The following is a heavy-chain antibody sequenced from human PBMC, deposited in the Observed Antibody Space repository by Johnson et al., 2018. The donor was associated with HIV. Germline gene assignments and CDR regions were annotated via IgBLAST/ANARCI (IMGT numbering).Heavy chain of an antibody. J-gene: IGHJ3*02. D-gene: IGHD3-22*01. V-gene: IGHV3-23*04. Sequence: VQLVESGGGVVQPGRSLRLSCAASGFTFSSYAMSWVRQAPGKGLEWVSTISVSGGSTYYADSVKGRFTIPRDNSKNTRYLQMNSLRAEDTAVYYCAKHYYDSSDYPLPFDIWGQGTMVTVSS. CDR2: ISVSGGST. CDR3: AKHYYDSSDYPLPFDI. CDR1: GFTFSSYA.